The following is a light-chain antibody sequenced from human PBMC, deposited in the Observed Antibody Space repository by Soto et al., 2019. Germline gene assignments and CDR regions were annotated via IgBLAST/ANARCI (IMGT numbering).Light chain of an antibody. J-gene: IGLJ1*01. Sequence: QSALTQPASVSGSPGQSITISCTGTSSDVGGYNYVSWYQHHPGKAPELMMYEVSNRPSGVSNRFSGSRSGNTASLTISVLQSEDEAEYYCNSYTSSSTFVFGTGTKLTVL. CDR3: NSYTSSSTFV. V-gene: IGLV2-14*01. CDR2: EVS. CDR1: SSDVGGYNY.